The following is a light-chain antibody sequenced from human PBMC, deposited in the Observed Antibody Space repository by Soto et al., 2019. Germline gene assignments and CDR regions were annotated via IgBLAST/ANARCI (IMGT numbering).Light chain of an antibody. J-gene: IGKJ5*01. V-gene: IGKV3-11*01. CDR2: DAS. Sequence: EIVLTQSPGTLSLSPGERATLSCRASQSVSSSYLAWYQQKPGQAPRLLIYDASNRATGIPARFSGSGSGTDFNLTISSLELEDFAVYYCQQRSNWPPWITFGQGTRLENK. CDR3: QQRSNWPPWIT. CDR1: QSVSSSY.